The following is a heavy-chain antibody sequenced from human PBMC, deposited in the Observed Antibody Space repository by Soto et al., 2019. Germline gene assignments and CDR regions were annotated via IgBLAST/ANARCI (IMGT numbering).Heavy chain of an antibody. CDR2: ISAYNGNT. CDR1: GYAVTSYG. Sequence: ASVKVSCKASGYAVTSYGISWVRQAPGQGLEWMGWISAYNGNTNYAQKLQGRVTMTTDTSTSTAYMELRSLRSDDTAVYYCARDPMGCSSTSCLNVGDDWLDPRGKGTLVTVSS. J-gene: IGHJ5*02. CDR3: ARDPMGCSSTSCLNVGDDWLDP. D-gene: IGHD2-2*01. V-gene: IGHV1-18*01.